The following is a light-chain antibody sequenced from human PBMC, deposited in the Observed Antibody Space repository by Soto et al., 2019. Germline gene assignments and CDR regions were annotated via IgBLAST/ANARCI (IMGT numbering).Light chain of an antibody. CDR3: QPSYSTPLS. V-gene: IGKV1-39*01. Sequence: IEMTQSPSSLAAALVYQVPITFRANQSISSYLNWYQQKPGKAPKLLIYAASSLQSGVPSRFSGSGSGTDFTLTISRLHPEDFATYDCQPSYSTPLSFGPVTPLEI. CDR1: QSISSY. CDR2: AAS. J-gene: IGKJ5*01.